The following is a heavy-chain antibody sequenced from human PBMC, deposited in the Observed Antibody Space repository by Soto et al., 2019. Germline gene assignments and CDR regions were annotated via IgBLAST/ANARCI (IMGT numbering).Heavy chain of an antibody. Sequence: GGSLRLSCAASGFTFSSYGMHWVRQAPGKGLEWVAVISYDGSNKYYADSVKGRFTISRDNSKNTLYLQMNSLRAEDTAVYYCAKGGYDYRSDYYYGMDVWGQGTTVTVSS. J-gene: IGHJ6*02. CDR1: GFTFSSYG. D-gene: IGHD5-12*01. CDR2: ISYDGSNK. CDR3: AKGGYDYRSDYYYGMDV. V-gene: IGHV3-30*18.